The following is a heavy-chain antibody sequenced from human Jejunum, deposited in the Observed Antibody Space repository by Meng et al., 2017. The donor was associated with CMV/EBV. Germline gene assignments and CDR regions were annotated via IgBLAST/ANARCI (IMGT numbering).Heavy chain of an antibody. J-gene: IGHJ4*02. D-gene: IGHD5-24*01. V-gene: IGHV1-69*12. CDR1: GGSVNNYA. CDR3: ARGFLNGYQPFDY. CDR2: IIAIFRTP. Sequence: QVQLMQSWAGVKEPGYSMKVSCKSSGGSVNNYAFNWVRQAPGQGLEWMGGIIAIFRTPNYAQKFQGRLTITADESTGTSYMELTSLTSEDTAVYYCARGFLNGYQPFDYWGQGTLVTVSS.